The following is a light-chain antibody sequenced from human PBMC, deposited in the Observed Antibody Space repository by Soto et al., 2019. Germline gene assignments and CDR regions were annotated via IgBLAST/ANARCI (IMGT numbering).Light chain of an antibody. CDR1: QGISNY. CDR2: AAS. CDR3: QKYNSAPLT. Sequence: DIQMTQSPSSRSASVGDGGTITCRSSQGISNYLAWYQQKPGKVPKLLIYAASTLQSGVPSRFTGSGSATDFTLTISSLQPEDVETYYCQKYNSAPLTFGGGTKVDIK. V-gene: IGKV1-27*01. J-gene: IGKJ4*01.